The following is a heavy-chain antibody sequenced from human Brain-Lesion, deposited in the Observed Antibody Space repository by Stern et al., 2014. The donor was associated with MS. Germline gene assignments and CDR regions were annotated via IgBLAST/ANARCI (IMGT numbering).Heavy chain of an antibody. D-gene: IGHD6-6*01. J-gene: IGHJ4*02. Sequence: VHLVESGAEVKKPGESLKISCKGSGYRFTSNWIGWVRQMPGKGLEWMGIIWPGASDTRYSPSFQGQVTISADKSISTAYLQWSSLQASDTAMYYCARRGDSSSSGFDYWGQGTLVIVSS. CDR3: ARRGDSSSSGFDY. CDR2: IWPGASDT. CDR1: GYRFTSNW. V-gene: IGHV5-51*01.